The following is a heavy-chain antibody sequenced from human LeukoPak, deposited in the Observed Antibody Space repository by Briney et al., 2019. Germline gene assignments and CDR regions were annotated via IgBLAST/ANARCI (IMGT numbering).Heavy chain of an antibody. CDR1: GFAFSTYA. J-gene: IGHJ4*02. D-gene: IGHD3-10*01. CDR3: AKDRGNFYGSGSYFPPGGDY. CDR2: ISGNGGAT. V-gene: IGHV3-23*01. Sequence: GGSLRLSCAASGFAFSTYAMTWVRQAPGKGLEWVSAISGNGGATYYADSVKGRSTISRDNSNNTLYLQMNSLRAENTAIYYCAKDRGNFYGSGSYFPPGGDYWGQGTLVTVSS.